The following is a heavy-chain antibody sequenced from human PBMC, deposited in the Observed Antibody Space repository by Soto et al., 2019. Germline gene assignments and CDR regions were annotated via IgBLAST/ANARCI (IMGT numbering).Heavy chain of an antibody. CDR1: GGSISSSSYY. CDR2: IYYSGST. Sequence: LVTRSDTCSVGGGSISSSSYYWDWNRQPPGKGLEWIGSIYYSGSTYYNPSLKSRVTISVDTSKNQFSLKLSSVTAADTAVYYCARHVWAEDIVVVPAAFDYWGQGTLVTVSS. J-gene: IGHJ4*02. D-gene: IGHD2-2*01. CDR3: ARHVWAEDIVVVPAAFDY. V-gene: IGHV4-39*01.